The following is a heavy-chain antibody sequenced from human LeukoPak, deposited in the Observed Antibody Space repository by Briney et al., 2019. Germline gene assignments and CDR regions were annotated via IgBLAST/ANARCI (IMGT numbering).Heavy chain of an antibody. J-gene: IGHJ5*02. D-gene: IGHD2/OR15-2a*01. CDR1: GYGFSNYW. V-gene: IGHV5-51*01. CDR2: IYPADSST. Sequence: GESLRISCKASGYGFSNYWIGWVRQLPGKGLEWVGFIYPADSSTRYSPSSQGQVTISADKSISTAYLQWSSLKASDTAMYYCARRYYHSTEFDPWGQGTLVTVSS. CDR3: ARRYYHSTEFDP.